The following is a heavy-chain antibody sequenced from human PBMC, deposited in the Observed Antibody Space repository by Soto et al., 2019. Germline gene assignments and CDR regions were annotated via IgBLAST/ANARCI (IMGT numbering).Heavy chain of an antibody. CDR2: ISYDGSKK. D-gene: IGHD3-3*01. CDR3: AKGRGITIFGVVMGHVDV. J-gene: IGHJ6*02. CDR1: GFTFSSYG. V-gene: IGHV3-30*18. Sequence: GGSLRLSYASSGFTFSSYGMHWVRQAPGKGLEWVAVISYDGSKKYYTDSVKGRFTISRDNSKKTLYLQMNSLRAEDTAVYYCAKGRGITIFGVVMGHVDVWGQGTTVTVSS.